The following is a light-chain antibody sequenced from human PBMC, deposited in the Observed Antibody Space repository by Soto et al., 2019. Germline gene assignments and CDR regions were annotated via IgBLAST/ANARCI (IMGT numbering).Light chain of an antibody. J-gene: IGLJ1*01. CDR3: SSYTSSTWV. CDR1: SSDVGGYNY. CDR2: DVS. V-gene: IGLV2-14*01. Sequence: QSVLTQPASVSGSPGQSITISCTGTSSDVGGYNYVSWYQQHPGKAPKLMIYDVSNRPSGVSNRFSGSKSGNTASLTISGLQAEDDADYYCSSYTSSTWVFGTGTKVTVL.